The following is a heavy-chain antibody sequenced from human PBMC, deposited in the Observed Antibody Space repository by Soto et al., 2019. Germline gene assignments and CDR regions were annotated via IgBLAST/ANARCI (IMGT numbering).Heavy chain of an antibody. Sequence: EAQLVVSGGGLVNPGGSLRLSCAASGFTFSNYEMHWVRQAPGKGLEYVSGISNNGAHTDYAKSVKGRFTISRDNSENTLYLQMGSLRAEDMALYYCARRGYGSRWPNVYMDVWGKGTTVTVSS. D-gene: IGHD6-13*01. CDR3: ARRGYGSRWPNVYMDV. CDR1: GFTFSNYE. V-gene: IGHV3-64*01. CDR2: ISNNGAHT. J-gene: IGHJ6*03.